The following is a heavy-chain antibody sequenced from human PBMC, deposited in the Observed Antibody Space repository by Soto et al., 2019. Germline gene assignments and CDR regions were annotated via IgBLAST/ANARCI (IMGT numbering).Heavy chain of an antibody. CDR3: ASSSGSYWQLDY. CDR1: GYTFTSYA. Sequence: ASVKVSCKAPGYTFTSYAMHWVRQAPGQRLEWMGWINAGNGNTKYSQKFQGRVTITRDTSASTAYMELSSLRSEDTAVYYCASSSGSYWQLDYWGQGTLVTVSS. D-gene: IGHD1-26*01. V-gene: IGHV1-3*01. CDR2: INAGNGNT. J-gene: IGHJ4*02.